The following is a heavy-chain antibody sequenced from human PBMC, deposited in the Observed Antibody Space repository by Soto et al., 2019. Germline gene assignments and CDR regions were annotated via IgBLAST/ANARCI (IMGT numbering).Heavy chain of an antibody. CDR3: AKGTYCDILTGYYKSGLYFDY. V-gene: IGHV3-11*06. D-gene: IGHD3-9*01. CDR2: ISSSSSYT. Sequence: GGSLRLSCAASGFTFSDYYMSWIRQAPGKGLEWVSYISSSSSYTNNADSVKGRFTISRDNAKNSLYLQMNSLRAEDTAVYYCAKGTYCDILTGYYKSGLYFDYWGQGTLVTVSS. CDR1: GFTFSDYY. J-gene: IGHJ4*02.